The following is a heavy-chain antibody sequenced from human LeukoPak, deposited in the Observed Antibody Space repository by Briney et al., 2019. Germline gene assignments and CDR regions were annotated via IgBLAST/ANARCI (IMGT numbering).Heavy chain of an antibody. CDR3: ARHDYSGSYYGLSWFDP. V-gene: IGHV4-39*01. CDR1: GRSISSSGYC. CDR2: IYYSGIT. D-gene: IGHD1-26*01. Sequence: PAETLSLTCTVSGRSISSSGYCWGWIRQPPGEGLEWIESIYYSGITYYNPSLKSRVTLSVDTSKNQHPLKLSSLTSADTAVYYCARHDYSGSYYGLSWFDPWGQGTLVTVSS. J-gene: IGHJ5*02.